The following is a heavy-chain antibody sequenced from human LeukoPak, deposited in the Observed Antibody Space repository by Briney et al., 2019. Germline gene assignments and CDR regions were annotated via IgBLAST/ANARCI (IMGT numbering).Heavy chain of an antibody. CDR1: GGSFSGYY. J-gene: IGHJ5*02. CDR3: ARKGPYGSGSYAIGLYNWFDP. CDR2: INHSGNT. Sequence: SEILSLTCAVYGGSFSGYYWSWIRQPPGKGLEWIGEINHSGNTNYNPSRKSRVTISVDTSKNQFSLKMSYVTAADTAVYYCARKGPYGSGSYAIGLYNWFDPWGQGTLVTVSS. V-gene: IGHV4-34*01. D-gene: IGHD3-10*01.